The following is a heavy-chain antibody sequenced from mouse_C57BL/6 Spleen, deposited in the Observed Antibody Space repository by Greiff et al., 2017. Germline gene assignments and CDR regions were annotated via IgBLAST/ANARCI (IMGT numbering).Heavy chain of an antibody. J-gene: IGHJ2*01. CDR2: ISDGGSYT. D-gene: IGHD2-4*01. CDR1: GFTFSSYA. CDR3: ARDGVYDYDEYYFDY. V-gene: IGHV5-4*01. Sequence: EVKLVESGGGLVKPGGSLKLSCAASGFTFSSYAMSWVRQTPEKRLEWVATISDGGSYTYYPDNVKGRFTISRDNAKNNLYLQMSHLKSEDTAMYYCARDGVYDYDEYYFDYWGQGTTLTVSS.